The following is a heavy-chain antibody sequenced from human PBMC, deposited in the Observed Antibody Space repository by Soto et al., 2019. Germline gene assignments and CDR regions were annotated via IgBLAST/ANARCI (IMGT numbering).Heavy chain of an antibody. CDR2: IIPIFGTA. CDR3: ARSADDDSSGSYMYYFDY. CDR1: GGTFSSYA. J-gene: IGHJ4*02. V-gene: IGHV1-69*13. Sequence: SVKVSCKASGGTFSSYAISWVRQAPGQGLEWMGGIIPIFGTANYAQKFQGRVTITADESTSTAYMELSSLRSEDTAVYYCARSADDDSSGSYMYYFDYWGQGTLVTVSS. D-gene: IGHD3-22*01.